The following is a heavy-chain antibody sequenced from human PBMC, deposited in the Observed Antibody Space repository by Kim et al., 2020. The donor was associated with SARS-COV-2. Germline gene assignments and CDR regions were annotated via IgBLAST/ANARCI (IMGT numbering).Heavy chain of an antibody. D-gene: IGHD4-17*01. J-gene: IGHJ4*02. CDR2: ISYDGSNK. Sequence: GGSLRLSCAASGFTFSSYAMHWVRQAPGKGLEWVAVISYDGSNKYYADSVKGRFTISRDNSKNTLYLQMNSLRAEDTAVYYCARFETTYFDYWGQGTLVTVSS. CDR1: GFTFSSYA. V-gene: IGHV3-30-3*01. CDR3: ARFETTYFDY.